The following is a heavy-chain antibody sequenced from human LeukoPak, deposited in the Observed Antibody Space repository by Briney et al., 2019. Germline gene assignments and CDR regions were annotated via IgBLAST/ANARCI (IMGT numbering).Heavy chain of an antibody. CDR1: GYTFTSYD. J-gene: IGHJ6*02. CDR3: ARTGYCSSTSCYTFHYYYYYGMGV. D-gene: IGHD2-2*02. CDR2: MNPNSGNT. V-gene: IGHV1-8*01. Sequence: AASVKVSCKASGYTFTSYDINWVRQATGQGLEWMGWMNPNSGNTGYAQKFQGRVTMTRNTSISTAYMELSSLRSEDTAVYYCARTGYCSSTSCYTFHYYYYYGMGVWGQGTTVTVSS.